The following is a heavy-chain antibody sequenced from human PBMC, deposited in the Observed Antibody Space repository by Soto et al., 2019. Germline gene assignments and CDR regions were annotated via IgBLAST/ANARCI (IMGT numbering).Heavy chain of an antibody. V-gene: IGHV3-30*03. CDR1: GFTFSSYG. CDR3: APGKRLLY. J-gene: IGHJ4*02. D-gene: IGHD6-25*01. CDR2: ISYDGSNK. Sequence: QVQLVESGGGVVQPGRSLRLSCAASGFTFSSYGMHWVRQAPGKGLEWVAVISYDGSNKYYADSVKGRFTISRDNSKNTLYLQMNSLRAEDTAVYYCAPGKRLLYWGQGTLVTVSS.